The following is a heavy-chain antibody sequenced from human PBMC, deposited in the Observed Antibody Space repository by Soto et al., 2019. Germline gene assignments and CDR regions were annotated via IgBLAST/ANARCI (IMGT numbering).Heavy chain of an antibody. Sequence: QVQLQESGPGLVKPSETLSLTCTVSGGSISSYYWSWIRQPPGKGLEWIGYIYYSGSTNYNPSLKSRVTISVDTSKNQFSLKLSSVTAADTAVYYCARHVTVTTGYDHGAEYFQHWGQGTLVTVSS. J-gene: IGHJ1*01. D-gene: IGHD4-17*01. CDR3: ARHVTVTTGYDHGAEYFQH. CDR1: GGSISSYY. CDR2: IYYSGST. V-gene: IGHV4-59*08.